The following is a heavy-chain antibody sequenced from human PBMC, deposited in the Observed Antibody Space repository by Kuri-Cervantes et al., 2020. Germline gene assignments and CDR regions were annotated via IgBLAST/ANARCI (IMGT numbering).Heavy chain of an antibody. CDR1: GFTFSSYA. V-gene: IGHV3-23*01. J-gene: IGHJ5*02. Sequence: GGSLRLSCAASGFTFSSYAMSWVRQAPGKGLEWVSGISDSGGSTYYADSVKGRFTISRDNSKNTLYLQMNSLRAEDTAVYYCARDDVGWFDPWGQGTLVTVSS. CDR2: ISDSGGST. CDR3: ARDDVGWFDP.